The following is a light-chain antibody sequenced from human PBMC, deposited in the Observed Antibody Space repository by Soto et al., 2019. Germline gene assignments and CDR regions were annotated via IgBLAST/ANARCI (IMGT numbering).Light chain of an antibody. CDR2: DVS. V-gene: IGLV2-14*01. Sequence: QSALTQPASVSGSPGQSITISCTGTSSDLGGYNYVSWYQQHPGKAPKLMIYDVSNRPSGVSNRFSGSKSGNTASLTISGLQAEDESDYYCSSYTTNNNHVLFGGGTKVTVL. J-gene: IGLJ2*01. CDR3: SSYTTNNNHVL. CDR1: SSDLGGYNY.